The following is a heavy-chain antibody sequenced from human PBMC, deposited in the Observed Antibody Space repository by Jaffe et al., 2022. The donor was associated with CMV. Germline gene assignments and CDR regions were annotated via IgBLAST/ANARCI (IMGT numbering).Heavy chain of an antibody. CDR2: ISGSGGST. CDR1: GFTFSSYA. D-gene: IGHD4-4*01. J-gene: IGHJ3*02. Sequence: EVQLVESGGGLVQPGGSLRLSCAASGFTFSSYAMSWVRQAPGKGLEWVSAISGSGGSTYYADSVKGRFTISRDNSKNTLYLQMNSLRAEDTAVYYCAKEYQLQYLPGGHAFDIWGQGTMVTVSS. V-gene: IGHV3-23*04. CDR3: AKEYQLQYLPGGHAFDI.